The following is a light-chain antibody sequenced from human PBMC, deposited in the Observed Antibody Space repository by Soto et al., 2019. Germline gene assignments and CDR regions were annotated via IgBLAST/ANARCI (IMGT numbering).Light chain of an antibody. J-gene: IGKJ2*01. CDR1: QSISSY. CDR3: QQSYSTPYT. CDR2: AAS. V-gene: IGKV1-39*01. Sequence: DIQMTQSPSSLSASVGDRVTITCRASQSISSYLNWCQQKPGKAPKLLIYAASSLQSGVPSRFSGSGSGTDFTPNISSLQPEDFATYYCQQSYSTPYTFGQGTKLEIK.